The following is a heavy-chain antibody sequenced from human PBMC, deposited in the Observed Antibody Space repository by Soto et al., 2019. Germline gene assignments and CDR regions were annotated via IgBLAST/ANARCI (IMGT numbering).Heavy chain of an antibody. J-gene: IGHJ3*02. CDR1: GYTFTTYA. V-gene: IGHV1-3*04. CDR2: ISTGNGNT. Sequence: QVQLVQSGAEVKKPGASVKVSCKASGYTFTTYAMHWVRQAPGQSLEWMGWISTGNGNTKYSQNFQGRVTITSDTSASTANMELSSLISEDTAVYYCARGSSGSGYDAFDIWGQGTMVTVSS. CDR3: ARGSSGSGYDAFDI. D-gene: IGHD3-22*01.